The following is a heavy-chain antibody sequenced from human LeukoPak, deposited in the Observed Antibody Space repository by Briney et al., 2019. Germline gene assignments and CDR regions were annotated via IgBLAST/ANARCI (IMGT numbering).Heavy chain of an antibody. D-gene: IGHD3-3*01. CDR3: ARSHSRWSGCYNPPYYYYYMDV. Sequence: ASVKVSCKASGYTFTSYSINWVRQAPGQGLEWMGWISAYNGNSHYTQKFQGRVTMTTDTSTSTAYMELSSLRSEDTAVYYCARSHSRWSGCYNPPYYYYYMDVWGKGTTVTVSS. V-gene: IGHV1-18*01. J-gene: IGHJ6*03. CDR1: GYTFTSYS. CDR2: ISAYNGNS.